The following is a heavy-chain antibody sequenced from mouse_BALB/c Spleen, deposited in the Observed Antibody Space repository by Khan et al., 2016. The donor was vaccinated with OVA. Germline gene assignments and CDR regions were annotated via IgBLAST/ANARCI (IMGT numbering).Heavy chain of an antibody. V-gene: IGHV1-15*01. J-gene: IGHJ2*01. CDR3: TRSYYGRSGFDY. CDR2: IDPETGGT. D-gene: IGHD1-1*01. Sequence: QVQLKQSGAELVRPGASVTLSCKASGYTFTDYEMHWVKQTPVHGLEWIGAIDPETGGTAYNQKFKGKATLTADKSSSTAYMELRSLTSEDSAVYYCTRSYYGRSGFDYWGQGTTLTVSS. CDR1: GYTFTDYE.